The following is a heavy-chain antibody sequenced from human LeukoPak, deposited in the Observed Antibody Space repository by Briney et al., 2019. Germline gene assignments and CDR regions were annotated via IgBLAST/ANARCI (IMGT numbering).Heavy chain of an antibody. D-gene: IGHD2-15*01. Sequence: GGSLRLSCITSGLTFADYGMSWVRQAPGKGLEWVSSISTSSSYIYYADSVKGRFTISRDNARNSLYLQMNTLRAEDTAVYSCARGADGVSSNSRGWFDPWGQGTLVTVSS. CDR2: ISTSSSYI. V-gene: IGHV3-21*01. CDR3: ARGADGVSSNSRGWFDP. J-gene: IGHJ5*02. CDR1: GLTFADYG.